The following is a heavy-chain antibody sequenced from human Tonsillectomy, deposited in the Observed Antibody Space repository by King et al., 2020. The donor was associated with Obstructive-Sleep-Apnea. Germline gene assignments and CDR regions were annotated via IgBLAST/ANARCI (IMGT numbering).Heavy chain of an antibody. CDR1: GGSISSSNW. V-gene: IGHV4-4*02. J-gene: IGHJ4*02. D-gene: IGHD2-2*01. CDR3: AGEGGAAAGWPKFDY. CDR2: IYHSGST. Sequence: QLQESGPGLVKPSGTLSLTCAVSGGSISSSNWWSWVRPPPGKGLEWIGEIYHSGSTNYNPSLKSRVTISVDKSKNQFSLKLSSVTAADTAVYYCAGEGGAAAGWPKFDYWGQGTLVTVSS.